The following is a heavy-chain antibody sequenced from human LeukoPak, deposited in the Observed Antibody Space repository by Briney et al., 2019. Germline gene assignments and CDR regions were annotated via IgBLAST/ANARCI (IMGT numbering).Heavy chain of an antibody. Sequence: GGSLRLSCAASGFSFNRYSMNWVRQAPGKGLEWVSSISSSSSYIYYSDSVKGRFTISRDNAKNSLYLQMNTLRAEDTAVYYCAKENRGSGSYYLGPLYYYYGMDVWGQGTTVTVSS. CDR1: GFSFNRYS. J-gene: IGHJ6*02. D-gene: IGHD3-10*01. V-gene: IGHV3-21*01. CDR2: ISSSSSYI. CDR3: AKENRGSGSYYLGPLYYYYGMDV.